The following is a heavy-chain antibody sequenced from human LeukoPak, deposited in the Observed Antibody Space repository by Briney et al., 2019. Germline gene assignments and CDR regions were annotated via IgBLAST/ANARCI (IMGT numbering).Heavy chain of an antibody. J-gene: IGHJ4*02. CDR2: INWNGGST. Sequence: TGGSLRLSCAASGFTFDDYGMSWVRQAPGKGLEWVSGINWNGGSTGYADSVKGRFTISRDNAKNSLYLQMNSLRAEDTTLYYCARGYCSSTSCPPDYWGQGTLVTVSS. V-gene: IGHV3-20*04. D-gene: IGHD2-2*01. CDR3: ARGYCSSTSCPPDY. CDR1: GFTFDDYG.